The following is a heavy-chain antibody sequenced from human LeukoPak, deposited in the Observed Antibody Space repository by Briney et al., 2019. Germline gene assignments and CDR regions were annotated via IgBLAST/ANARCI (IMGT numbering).Heavy chain of an antibody. Sequence: PGGSLRLSCAASGLTFSNYAMNWVRQAPGKGLEWVSVISASGDTTSYADSVKGRFTISRDNSKNTLYLQMNSLRAEDTAVYYCTKKLNRGTSQNRVFDYWGQGTLVTVSS. J-gene: IGHJ4*02. CDR1: GLTFSNYA. D-gene: IGHD3-10*01. CDR2: ISASGDTT. CDR3: TKKLNRGTSQNRVFDY. V-gene: IGHV3-23*01.